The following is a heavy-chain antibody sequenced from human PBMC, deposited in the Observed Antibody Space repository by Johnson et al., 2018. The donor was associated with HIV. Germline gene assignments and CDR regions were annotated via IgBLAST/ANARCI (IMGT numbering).Heavy chain of an antibody. CDR2: ISYDGSNK. CDR3: AKPLPLNYYDSREDAFDM. V-gene: IGHV3-30-3*02. CDR1: GFTFSSYA. Sequence: QVQLVESGGGVVQPGRSLRLSCAASGFTFSSYALHWVRQAPGKGLQWVAVISYDGSNKYYADSVKGRFTISRDNSKNTLHLQMNSLRAADTAVYYCAKPLPLNYYDSREDAFDMWGQGTMVTVAS. J-gene: IGHJ3*02. D-gene: IGHD3-22*01.